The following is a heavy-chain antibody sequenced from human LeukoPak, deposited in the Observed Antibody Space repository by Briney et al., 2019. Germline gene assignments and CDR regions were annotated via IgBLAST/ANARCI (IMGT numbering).Heavy chain of an antibody. CDR2: ILYSGTT. J-gene: IGHJ4*02. CDR1: GVSITSSSDY. CDR3: ARHYYDSSGYRRDYYFDF. V-gene: IGHV4-39*01. D-gene: IGHD3-22*01. Sequence: SETLSLTCTVPGVSITSSSDYWGWLRQPPGRGLEWFASILYSGTTYYNPSLESRLTMSRDTSKNQFSLMLRSVTAADTAAYYCARHYYDSSGYRRDYYFDFWGQGTLVTVSS.